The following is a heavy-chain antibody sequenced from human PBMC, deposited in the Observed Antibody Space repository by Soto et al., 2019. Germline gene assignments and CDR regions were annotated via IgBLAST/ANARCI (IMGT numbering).Heavy chain of an antibody. J-gene: IGHJ4*02. D-gene: IGHD2-21*02. CDR2: IYHSGST. V-gene: IGHV4-30-2*01. CDR3: ARTPFCGGDCYFFDY. CDR1: GGSISSGGYS. Sequence: SETLSLTCAVSGGSISSGGYSWSWIRRPPGKGLEWIGYIYHSGSTYYNPSLKSRVTISVDRSKNQFSLKLSSVTAADTAVYYCARTPFCGGDCYFFDYWGQGTLVTVS.